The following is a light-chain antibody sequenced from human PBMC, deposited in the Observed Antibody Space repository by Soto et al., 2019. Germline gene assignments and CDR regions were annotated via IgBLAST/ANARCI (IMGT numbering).Light chain of an antibody. Sequence: EIMMTRSPATLSVSPGERAPLSCRASQSVSSSLAWYQQKPGQAPRLLIYGASTRATGIPARFSGSGSGTEFTLTINSLQSEDFAVYYCQQYNNWWTFGQGTKVDIK. J-gene: IGKJ1*01. V-gene: IGKV3-15*01. CDR2: GAS. CDR1: QSVSSS. CDR3: QQYNNWWT.